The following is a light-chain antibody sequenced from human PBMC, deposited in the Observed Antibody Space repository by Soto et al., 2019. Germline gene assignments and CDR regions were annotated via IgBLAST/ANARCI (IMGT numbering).Light chain of an antibody. J-gene: IGKJ5*01. CDR3: QQYNSYPIT. CDR2: KAS. V-gene: IGKV1-5*03. CDR1: QSINTW. Sequence: DTQMTQSPSTLSASVGDRVTITCRASQSINTWLAWYQQKPGKAPKLLIYKASSLKSGVPSRFSGSGSGTEFTLTISSLQPDDFTTYYCQQYNSYPITFGQGTRLEIK.